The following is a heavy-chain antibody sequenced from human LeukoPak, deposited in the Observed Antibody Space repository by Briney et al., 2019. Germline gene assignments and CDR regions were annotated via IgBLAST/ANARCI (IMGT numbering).Heavy chain of an antibody. V-gene: IGHV3-30*18. CDR2: ISYDGNNQ. Sequence: PGGSLRLSCAASRFTFSTYGMHWVRQAPGKGLEWVAVISYDGNNQYYADSVKGRFTISRDNSKSTLYLQMNSLRAEDTAVYYCAKDSPFEPYDYYYYYYMDVWGKGTTVTVSS. D-gene: IGHD3-9*01. J-gene: IGHJ6*03. CDR3: AKDSPFEPYDYYYYYYMDV. CDR1: RFTFSTYG.